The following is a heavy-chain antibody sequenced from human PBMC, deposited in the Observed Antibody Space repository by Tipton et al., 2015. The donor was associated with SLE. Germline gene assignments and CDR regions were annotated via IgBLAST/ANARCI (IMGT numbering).Heavy chain of an antibody. J-gene: IGHJ2*01. CDR1: GGTFSTYV. CDR3: AADSQGSGSYWYFDL. V-gene: IGHV1-69*05. D-gene: IGHD3-10*01. CDR2: IIPIFGTG. Sequence: QSGAEVKKTGSSVKVSCKASGGTFSTYVINWVRQAPGQGLEWMGGIIPIFGTGNYAQHFQGRVTITTDESTSTAYMELSSLRSEDTAVYYRAADSQGSGSYWYFDLWGRGTLVTVSS.